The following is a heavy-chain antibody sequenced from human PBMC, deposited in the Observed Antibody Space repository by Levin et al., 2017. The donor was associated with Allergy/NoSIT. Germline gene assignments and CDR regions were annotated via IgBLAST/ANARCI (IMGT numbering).Heavy chain of an antibody. CDR1: GYIFNSYY. Sequence: PVASVKVSCKASGYIFNSYYMHWVRQAPGQGLEWVGIINPDGDDTTYAQQFQGRVTMTRDTSTSTVYMELSSLRSEDTAVYYCARESSYDTLTGYYGRDFDYWGQGTLVTVSS. V-gene: IGHV1-46*02. D-gene: IGHD3-9*01. CDR3: ARESSYDTLTGYYGRDFDY. J-gene: IGHJ4*02. CDR2: INPDGDDT.